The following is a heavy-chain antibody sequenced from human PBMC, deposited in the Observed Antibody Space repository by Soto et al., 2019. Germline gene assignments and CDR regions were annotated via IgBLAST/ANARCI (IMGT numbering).Heavy chain of an antibody. CDR2: INADGTST. D-gene: IGHD2-2*01. Sequence: PGGSLRLSCAASGFTFSNSWMHWVRQVSGKGLEWVSRINADGTSTSYADSVKGRFTISRDNAKNTLYLHVNSLRAEDTAVYYCVKVLARGVGVPRFYFDSWGQGALGPVSS. V-gene: IGHV3-74*01. J-gene: IGHJ4*02. CDR1: GFTFSNSW. CDR3: VKVLARGVGVPRFYFDS.